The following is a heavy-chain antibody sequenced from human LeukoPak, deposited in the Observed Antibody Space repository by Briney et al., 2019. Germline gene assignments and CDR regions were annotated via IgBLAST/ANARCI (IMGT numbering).Heavy chain of an antibody. V-gene: IGHV3-43*02. CDR2: INEDGGKT. D-gene: IGHD2-15*01. CDR1: GLSFDDYP. J-gene: IGHJ3*02. CDR3: AKEIDTLGTNAFDI. Sequence: GGSLRLSCAASGLSFDDYPMHWVRQAPGKGLEWVSLINEDGGKTFYADSVRGRFTISRDNSKNSLYLQMNSLRGEDSALYYCAKEIDTLGTNAFDIWGQGTIVTVSS.